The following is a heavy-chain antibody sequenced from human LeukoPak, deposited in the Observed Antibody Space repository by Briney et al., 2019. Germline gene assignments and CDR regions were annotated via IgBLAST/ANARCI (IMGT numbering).Heavy chain of an antibody. CDR3: ARDLITMVRGVIWN. D-gene: IGHD3-10*01. CDR2: ISSSSSYI. Sequence: GGSLRLSCAASGFTFSSYSMNWVRQAPGKGLEWVSSISSSSSYIYYADSVKGRFTISRDNAKNSLYLQMNSLRADDTSVYYCARDLITMVRGVIWNWGQGTLVTVSS. CDR1: GFTFSSYS. J-gene: IGHJ4*02. V-gene: IGHV3-21*01.